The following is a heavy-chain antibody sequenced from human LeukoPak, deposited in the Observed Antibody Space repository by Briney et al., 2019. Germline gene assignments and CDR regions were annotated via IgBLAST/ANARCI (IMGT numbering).Heavy chain of an antibody. V-gene: IGHV3-30*02. CDR1: GFTVSSNY. D-gene: IGHD1-1*01. CDR2: IRYDGSNK. CDR3: AKEYGYDYNYFYSMDV. J-gene: IGHJ6*03. Sequence: GGSLRLSCAASGFTVSSNYMSWVRQAPGKGLEWVAFIRYDGSNKYHADSVKGRFTISRDNSKNTVYLQMNSLRAEDTAVYFCAKEYGYDYNYFYSMDVWGTGTTVTISS.